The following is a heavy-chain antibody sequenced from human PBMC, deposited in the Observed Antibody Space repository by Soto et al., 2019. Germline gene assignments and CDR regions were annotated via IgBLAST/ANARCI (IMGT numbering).Heavy chain of an antibody. CDR3: ARAIVVTIGGMDV. J-gene: IGHJ6*02. D-gene: IGHD5-12*01. CDR2: IYYNGNT. V-gene: IGHV4-30-4*01. Sequence: SETLSLTCTVSGGSINSADYYWSWVRQPPGKGLEWIGYIYYNGNTYFNPSLKSRVTIPKDTSRNQFSLRLSSVTAADTAVYFCARAIVVTIGGMDVWGQGTTVTVS. CDR1: GGSINSADYY.